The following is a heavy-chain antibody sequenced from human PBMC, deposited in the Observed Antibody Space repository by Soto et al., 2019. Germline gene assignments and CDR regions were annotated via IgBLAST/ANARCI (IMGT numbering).Heavy chain of an antibody. Sequence: GGSLRLSCEGSGFTLSAYAMNWVRQAPGKGLEWVSYISSRSDTLYYADSVKGRFTTSRDNAKNSVYLQVNNLRDEDTAVYYCARDWDIVILSVPIPNYNYGMDVWGQGTTVTVSS. CDR2: ISSRSDTL. CDR1: GFTLSAYA. CDR3: ARDWDIVILSVPIPNYNYGMDV. D-gene: IGHD2-15*01. J-gene: IGHJ6*02. V-gene: IGHV3-48*02.